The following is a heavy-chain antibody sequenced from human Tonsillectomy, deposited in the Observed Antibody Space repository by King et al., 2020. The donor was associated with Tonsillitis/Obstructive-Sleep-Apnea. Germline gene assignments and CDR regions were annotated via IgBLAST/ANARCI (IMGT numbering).Heavy chain of an antibody. D-gene: IGHD2-2*01. J-gene: IGHJ4*02. CDR1: GFTFSYYA. V-gene: IGHV3-30*01. CDR2: ISFDGSNR. CDR3: ARSDDIVLVPAAPPDY. Sequence: VQLVESGGGVVQPGRSLRLSCAASGFTFSYYAMYWVRQAPGKGLEWAAVISFDGSNRFYADSVKGRFTISRDNSKYTLYLQMNGLRAEDTAVYYCARSDDIVLVPAAPPDYWGQGTLVTVSS.